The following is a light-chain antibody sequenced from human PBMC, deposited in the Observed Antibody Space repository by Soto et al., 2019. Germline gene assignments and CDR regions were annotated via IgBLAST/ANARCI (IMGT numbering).Light chain of an antibody. V-gene: IGKV1-27*01. CDR2: AAS. J-gene: IGKJ1*01. Sequence: DIQLTQSPSSLSASVGDRVTSTCRASQGINNPLAWYQQKSGKVPSLLIFAASTLQSGVPSRFSGSGFGTLFTLTISGLQAEDVATYYCQKYTGAPRTFGQGTKVEMK. CDR1: QGINNP. CDR3: QKYTGAPRT.